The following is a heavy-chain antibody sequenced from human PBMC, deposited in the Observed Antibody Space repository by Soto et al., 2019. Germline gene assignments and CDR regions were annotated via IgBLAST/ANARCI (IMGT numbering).Heavy chain of an antibody. D-gene: IGHD3-22*01. V-gene: IGHV4-59*08. J-gene: IGHJ4*02. CDR3: ARLAYYDSTDY. CDR2: IYYSGST. CDR1: GGSVSRYY. Sequence: PTDTLSLTCSVSGGSVSRYYWIWIRQPPGKGLEWIGYIYYSGSTNYNPSLKSRVTISVDTSKNQFSLKLSSVTAADTAVYYCARLAYYDSTDYWGQGTLVTVSS.